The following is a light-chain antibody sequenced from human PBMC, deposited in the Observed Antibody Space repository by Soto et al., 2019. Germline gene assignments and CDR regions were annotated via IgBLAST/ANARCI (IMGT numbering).Light chain of an antibody. V-gene: IGKV3-15*01. Sequence: EIVTTQSPATLSVSPGERVTLSCRARQSVSSNLAWYQHKLGQAPRLLIYGASTRATGIPARFSGSGSGTEFTLTISSLQSEDFAVYYCQQYNNWPWTFGQGTKVDIK. CDR2: GAS. J-gene: IGKJ1*01. CDR3: QQYNNWPWT. CDR1: QSVSSN.